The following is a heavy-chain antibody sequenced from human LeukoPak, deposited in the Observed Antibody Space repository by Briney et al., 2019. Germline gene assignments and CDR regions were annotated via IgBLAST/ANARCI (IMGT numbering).Heavy chain of an antibody. CDR3: ARNFGGLGY. D-gene: IGHD3-16*01. CDR1: GYTFTTYE. V-gene: IGHV1-8*03. J-gene: IGHJ4*02. Sequence: GASVKVSCKASGYTFTTYEIYWVRQATGQGLEWVGWMSPNSGNTVYAQKFQGRVTITRNVSISTVYLELSSLRSEDTAVYYCARNFGGLGYWGQGTLVIVSS. CDR2: MSPNSGNT.